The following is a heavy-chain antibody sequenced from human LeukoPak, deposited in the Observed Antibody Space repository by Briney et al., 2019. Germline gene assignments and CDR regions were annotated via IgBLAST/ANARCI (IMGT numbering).Heavy chain of an antibody. Sequence: GGSLRLSCAASGFTFSNYAIHWVRQAPGKGLEWAAVISYDGTNKYYADSVKGRFTISRDNSKNTLYLQMNSLRAEDTAVYYCARRAGAYSHPYDYWGQGTLVTVSS. CDR3: ARRAGAYSHPYDY. CDR2: ISYDGTNK. D-gene: IGHD4/OR15-4a*01. CDR1: GFTFSNYA. J-gene: IGHJ4*02. V-gene: IGHV3-30*14.